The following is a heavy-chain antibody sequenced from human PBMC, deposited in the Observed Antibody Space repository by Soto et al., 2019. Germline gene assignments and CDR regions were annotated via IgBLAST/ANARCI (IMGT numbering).Heavy chain of an antibody. CDR3: ARVEYYDFWSGYSQHKTIYYGMDV. CDR1: GGSFSGYY. J-gene: IGHJ6*02. Sequence: SETRSLTCAVYGGSFSGYYWSWIRQPPGKGLEWIGEINHSGSTNYNPSLKSRVTISVDTSKNQFSLKLSSVTAADTAVYYCARVEYYDFWSGYSQHKTIYYGMDVWGQGTTVTVSS. V-gene: IGHV4-34*01. D-gene: IGHD3-3*01. CDR2: INHSGST.